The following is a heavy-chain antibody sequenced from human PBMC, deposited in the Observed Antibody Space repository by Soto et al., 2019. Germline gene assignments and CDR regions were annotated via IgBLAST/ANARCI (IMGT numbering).Heavy chain of an antibody. CDR1: GGSINTFY. Sequence: LSLPCTVSGGSINTFYWSWVRQPAGKGLEWIGRIFSSGSTSFNPSLESRVAMSVDTSKNHFSLNLSSVTAADMAVYYCAREGSYSAYNFAHGIQLWSFDFWGQGALVTVSS. CDR2: IFSSGST. CDR3: AREGSYSAYNFAHGIQLWSFDF. J-gene: IGHJ4*02. V-gene: IGHV4-4*07. D-gene: IGHD5-12*01.